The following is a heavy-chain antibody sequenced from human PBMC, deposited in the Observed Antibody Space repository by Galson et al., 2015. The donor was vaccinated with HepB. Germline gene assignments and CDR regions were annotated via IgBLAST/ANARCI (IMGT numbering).Heavy chain of an antibody. Sequence: SLRLSCAASGFTFSAFTMSWVRQAPGKGLEWVSAITGGSGDTYYADSVKGRFIISRDSSKNTLYLQMNSLRAEDTAVYYCAREFGVVDPYFDYWGQGTLLTVSS. V-gene: IGHV3-23*01. CDR3: AREFGVVDPYFDY. D-gene: IGHD3-16*01. J-gene: IGHJ4*02. CDR1: GFTFSAFT. CDR2: ITGGSGDT.